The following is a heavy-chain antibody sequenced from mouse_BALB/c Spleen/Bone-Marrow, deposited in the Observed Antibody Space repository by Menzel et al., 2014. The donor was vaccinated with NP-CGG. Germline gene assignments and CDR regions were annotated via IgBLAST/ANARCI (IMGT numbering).Heavy chain of an antibody. Sequence: EVKLEESGPDLVQPSQSLSLTCTVTGYSITSGYTWHWIRQFPGNTLEWMGYIHYSGTTNYNPSLKSRISITRDTSKNQVFLQLNSVTTEDTATYYCAITTVVNAMDYCGQGTSATVSS. CDR2: IHYSGTT. D-gene: IGHD1-1*01. CDR1: GYSITSGYT. V-gene: IGHV3-1*02. CDR3: AITTVVNAMDY. J-gene: IGHJ4*01.